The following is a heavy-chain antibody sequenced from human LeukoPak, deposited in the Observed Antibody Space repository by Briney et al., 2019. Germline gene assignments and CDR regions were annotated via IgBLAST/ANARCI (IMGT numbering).Heavy chain of an antibody. J-gene: IGHJ4*02. D-gene: IGHD1-26*01. CDR1: GFIFSSHA. Sequence: GGSLRLSCAASGFIFSSHAMSWVRQAPGKGLEWVSAISGSGGSTYYADSVKGRFTISRDNAKNSLYLQMNILRAEDTAVYYCARVLASGSPLDYWGQGTLVTVSS. CDR3: ARVLASGSPLDY. V-gene: IGHV3-23*01. CDR2: ISGSGGST.